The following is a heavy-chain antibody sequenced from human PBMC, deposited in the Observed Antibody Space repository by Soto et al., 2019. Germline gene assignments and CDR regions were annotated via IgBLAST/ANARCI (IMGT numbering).Heavy chain of an antibody. D-gene: IGHD6-19*01. V-gene: IGHV3-30*18. CDR2: MSYDGSKK. CDR3: AKDLWFHRSDWYGAGYFYYGMDV. CDR1: GFTFSGYG. Sequence: QVQLVESGGGVVQPGTSLRLSCAASGFTFSGYGMHWVRQAPGKGLEWVAVMSYDGSKKYYADSVKGRFTISRDNSKNTXYLXMXSLRPEDTAVYYCAKDLWFHRSDWYGAGYFYYGMDVWGQGTTVTVSS. J-gene: IGHJ6*02.